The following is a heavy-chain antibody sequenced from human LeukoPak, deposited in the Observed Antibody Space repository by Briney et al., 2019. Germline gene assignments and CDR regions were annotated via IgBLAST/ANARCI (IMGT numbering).Heavy chain of an antibody. J-gene: IGHJ5*02. CDR1: GGTFSSYA. CDR3: ARDLTTVVTPKERWFDP. V-gene: IGHV1-69*13. CDR2: IIPIFGTA. D-gene: IGHD4-23*01. Sequence: ASVKVSCKASGGTFSSYAISWVRQAPGQGLEWMGGIIPIFGTANYAQKFQGRVTITADESTSTAYMELSSLRSEDTAVYYCARDLTTVVTPKERWFDPWGQGTLVTVSS.